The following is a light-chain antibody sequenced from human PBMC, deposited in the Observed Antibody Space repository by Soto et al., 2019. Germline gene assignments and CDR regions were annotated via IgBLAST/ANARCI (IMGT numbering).Light chain of an antibody. Sequence: DIQMTQSPSTLSASVGDRVTITCRATQSISSWLAWYQQKPGEAPQLLIYKASSLESGVPSRFSGSGSGTDFTLTISSLQPDDFATYYCQQYNSFGQGTRLEIK. V-gene: IGKV1-5*03. J-gene: IGKJ5*01. CDR3: QQYNS. CDR1: QSISSW. CDR2: KAS.